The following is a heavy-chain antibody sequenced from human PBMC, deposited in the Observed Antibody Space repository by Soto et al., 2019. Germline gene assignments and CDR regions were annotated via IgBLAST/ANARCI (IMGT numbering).Heavy chain of an antibody. D-gene: IGHD3-9*01. Sequence: SETLSLTCTVSGGSISSGGYYWSWIRQHPGKGLEWIGYIYYSGSTYYNPSLKSRVTISVDTSKNQFSLKLSSVTAADTAVYYCARHYDILTGYYWAWFDPWGQGTLVTSPQ. CDR3: ARHYDILTGYYWAWFDP. J-gene: IGHJ5*02. V-gene: IGHV4-31*03. CDR1: GGSISSGGYY. CDR2: IYYSGST.